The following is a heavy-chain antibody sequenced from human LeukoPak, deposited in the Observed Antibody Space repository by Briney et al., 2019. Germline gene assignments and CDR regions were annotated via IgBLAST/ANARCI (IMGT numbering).Heavy chain of an antibody. D-gene: IGHD3-22*01. J-gene: IGHJ6*03. CDR2: IYYSEST. V-gene: IGHV4-59*01. CDR3: ARDTYYYDSSGYYYREYMDV. CDR1: GGSISSYY. Sequence: SETLSLTCTASGGSISSYYWSWIRQPPGKGLEWIGYIYYSESTNYNPSLKSRVTISVDTSKNQFSLKLSSVTAADTAVYYCARDTYYYDSSGYYYREYMDVWGKGTTVTVSS.